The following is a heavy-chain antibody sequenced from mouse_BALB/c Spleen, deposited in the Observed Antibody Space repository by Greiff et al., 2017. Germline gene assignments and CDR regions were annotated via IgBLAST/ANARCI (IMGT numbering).Heavy chain of an antibody. V-gene: IGHV1S22*01. Sequence: LQQPGSELVRPGASVKLSCKASGYTFTSYWMHWVKQRPGPGLEWIGNIYPGSGSTNYYEKVKRKATLTVDTSSSTAYMQLSSLTSEDSAVYYCARPRPYAMDYWGQGTSVTVSS. CDR3: ARPRPYAMDY. CDR2: IYPGSGST. J-gene: IGHJ4*01. CDR1: GYTFTSYW.